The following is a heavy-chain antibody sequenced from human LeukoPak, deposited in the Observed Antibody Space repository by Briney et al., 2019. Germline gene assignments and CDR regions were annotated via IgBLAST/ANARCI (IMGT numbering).Heavy chain of an antibody. Sequence: SETLSLTCTVSGGSTSSSSYYWGWIRQPPGKGLEWIGSIYYSGSTYYNPSLKSRVTISVDTSKNQFSLKLSSVTAADTAVYYCARQRIAVAGTRKVFDYWGQGTLVTVSS. D-gene: IGHD6-19*01. CDR3: ARQRIAVAGTRKVFDY. V-gene: IGHV4-39*01. J-gene: IGHJ4*02. CDR2: IYYSGST. CDR1: GGSTSSSSYY.